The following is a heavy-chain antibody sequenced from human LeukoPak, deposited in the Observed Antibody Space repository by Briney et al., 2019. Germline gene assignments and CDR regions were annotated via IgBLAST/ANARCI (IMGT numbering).Heavy chain of an antibody. CDR2: VNHDGSEK. Sequence: RGSLRLSCAASGFTFSTYSMSWVRQAPGKGLEWVANVNHDGSEKYYLDSVKGRFTISRDNAKNSLFLQMNSLRAEDTAVYYCARHRVDTAMAIDYWGQGTLVTVSS. V-gene: IGHV3-7*01. D-gene: IGHD5-18*01. CDR3: ARHRVDTAMAIDY. J-gene: IGHJ4*02. CDR1: GFTFSTYS.